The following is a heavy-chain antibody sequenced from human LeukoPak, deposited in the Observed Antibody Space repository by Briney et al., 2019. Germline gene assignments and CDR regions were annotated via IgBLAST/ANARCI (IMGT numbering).Heavy chain of an antibody. Sequence: GESLKISCKGSGYSFTSYWIGWVRQMPGKGLEWIGIIYPGDSDTRYSPSFQGQVTISADKSISTAYLQWSSLKASDTAMYYCARLHGYCSSTSCHPYYYYGMDVWGQGTTVTVSS. D-gene: IGHD2-2*01. CDR2: IYPGDSDT. CDR1: GYSFTSYW. V-gene: IGHV5-51*01. J-gene: IGHJ6*02. CDR3: ARLHGYCSSTSCHPYYYYGMDV.